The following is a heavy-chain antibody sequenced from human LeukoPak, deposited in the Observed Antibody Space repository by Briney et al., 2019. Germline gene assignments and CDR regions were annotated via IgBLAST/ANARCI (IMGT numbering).Heavy chain of an antibody. CDR2: ISEDGDNI. V-gene: IGHV3-43*02. J-gene: IGHJ4*02. CDR3: AKDYDRTGYYFDY. Sequence: GGSLRLSCAASGFNFDDYAMHWVRQAPGKGLEWVSLISEDGDNIYYADSVKGRFTISRDNSENSLYLQMNSLGTEDTAIYYCAKDYDRTGYYFDYWGQGTLVTVSS. CDR1: GFNFDDYA. D-gene: IGHD3-22*01.